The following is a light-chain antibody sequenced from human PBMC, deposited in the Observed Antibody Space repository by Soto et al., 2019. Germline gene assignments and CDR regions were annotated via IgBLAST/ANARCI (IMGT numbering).Light chain of an antibody. CDR1: QSVSNN. CDR2: GAS. Sequence: EIVMTQSPATLSVSPGERATLSCRASQSVSNNLAWYQKKPGQAPRLLIYGASTRATGIPARFSGSGSGTEFTLTISSLQSEELAFCYCQQYNNWWTFGQGTRVDIK. CDR3: QQYNNWWT. V-gene: IGKV3-15*01. J-gene: IGKJ1*01.